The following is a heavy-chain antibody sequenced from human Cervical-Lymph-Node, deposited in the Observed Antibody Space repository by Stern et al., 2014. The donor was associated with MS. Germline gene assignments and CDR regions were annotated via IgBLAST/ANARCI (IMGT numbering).Heavy chain of an antibody. V-gene: IGHV1-2*02. J-gene: IGHJ5*02. CDR2: INPNSGDT. CDR3: ARGTLADP. Sequence: AQLVESGAEVKKPGASAKGSCKTSGYTFTDHHLHWVRQAPGQGFEWMGWINPNSGDTNYAQKFQGRVTVTRDTSISTAYMELSSLKSDDTAVYYCARGTLADPWGQGTLVTVSS. D-gene: IGHD3-10*01. CDR1: GYTFTDHH.